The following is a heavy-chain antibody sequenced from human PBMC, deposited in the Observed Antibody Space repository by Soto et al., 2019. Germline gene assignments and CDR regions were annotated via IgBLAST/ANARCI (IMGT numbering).Heavy chain of an antibody. V-gene: IGHV4-34*01. CDR1: GGSVSVSC. Sequence: LCRTCGLDGGSVSVSCGRWSRQPPGKGLEWIGEINDSGSTNYNPSLNSRVTISVDTSTNQASLSLTSVTAADTAFYYGASGRGPQNYRGQGTLVTVS. D-gene: IGHD3-10*01. CDR2: INDSGST. CDR3: ASGRGPQNY. J-gene: IGHJ4*02.